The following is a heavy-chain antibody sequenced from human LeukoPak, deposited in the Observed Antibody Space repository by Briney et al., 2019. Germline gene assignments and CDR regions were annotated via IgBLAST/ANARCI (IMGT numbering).Heavy chain of an antibody. CDR2: ISGSSSPI. V-gene: IGHV3-48*04. D-gene: IGHD6-13*01. J-gene: IGHJ4*02. Sequence: PGGSLRLSCAASGFTFSGYSMNWVRQAPGKGLEWVSYISGSSSPIFYADSVKGRFTISRDNAKNSLYLQMNSLRPEDTAVYYCAKDAAGGAAARLALGYWGQGTLVTVSS. CDR1: GFTFSGYS. CDR3: AKDAAGGAAARLALGY.